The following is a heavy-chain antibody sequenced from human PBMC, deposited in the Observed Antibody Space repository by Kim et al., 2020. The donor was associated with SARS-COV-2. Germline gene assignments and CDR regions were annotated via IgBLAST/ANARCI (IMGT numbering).Heavy chain of an antibody. V-gene: IGHV3-15*01. CDR1: GFTFSNTW. Sequence: GGSLRLSCVASGFTFSNTWMSWVRQAPGKGLEWVGRIKSKTDGGTRDDAAPVKGRFTISRDDSRNTLYLQVNSLKTEDTAVYYCTTYTSGSLGYWGQGTLVTVSS. J-gene: IGHJ4*02. CDR2: IKSKTDGGTR. D-gene: IGHD3-10*01. CDR3: TTYTSGSLGY.